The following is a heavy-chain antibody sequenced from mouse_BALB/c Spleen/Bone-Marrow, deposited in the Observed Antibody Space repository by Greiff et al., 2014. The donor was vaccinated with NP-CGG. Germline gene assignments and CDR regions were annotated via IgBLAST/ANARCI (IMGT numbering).Heavy chain of an antibody. Sequence: VQLQQSGPELVKPGASMKISCKASGYSFTGYTMNWVKQSHGKSLEWIGLINPYNGGTIYNQKFKGKATLTVDKSSSTAYMELLSLTSEDSAVYYCARRTMITAMDYRGQGTSVTVSS. CDR2: INPYNGGT. D-gene: IGHD2-4*01. J-gene: IGHJ4*01. V-gene: IGHV1-18*01. CDR1: GYSFTGYT. CDR3: ARRTMITAMDY.